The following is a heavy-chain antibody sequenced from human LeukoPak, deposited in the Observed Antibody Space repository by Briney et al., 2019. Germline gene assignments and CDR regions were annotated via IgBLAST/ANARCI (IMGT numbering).Heavy chain of an antibody. CDR3: ARETRGDLGAADY. D-gene: IGHD4-17*01. Sequence: GGSLRLSCAASGFTFSSYSMNWVRQAPGKGLEWVSYISSSSSTIYYADSVKGRFTISRDNAKNSLYLQMNSLRAEDTAVYYCARETRGDLGAADYWGQGTLVTVSS. CDR2: ISSSSSTI. V-gene: IGHV3-48*04. CDR1: GFTFSSYS. J-gene: IGHJ4*02.